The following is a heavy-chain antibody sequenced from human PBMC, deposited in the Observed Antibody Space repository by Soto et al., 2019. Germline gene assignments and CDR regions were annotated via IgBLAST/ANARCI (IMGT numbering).Heavy chain of an antibody. CDR3: ARDRGAAYCSGGICYSYYYYGMDV. Sequence: QVQLVQSGAEVKKPGSSVKVSCKASGGTFRSYAISWVRQAPGQGLEWMGGIIPIFGTANYAQKFQGRITITAAKSTSTAYMELSCLRSEDTAVYYCARDRGAAYCSGGICYSYYYYGMDVWGPGTTVTVSS. V-gene: IGHV1-69*06. CDR1: GGTFRSYA. J-gene: IGHJ6*02. CDR2: IIPIFGTA. D-gene: IGHD2-15*01.